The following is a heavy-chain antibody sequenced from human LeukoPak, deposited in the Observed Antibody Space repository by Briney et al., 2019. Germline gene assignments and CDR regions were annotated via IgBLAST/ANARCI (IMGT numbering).Heavy chain of an antibody. V-gene: IGHV1-18*01. CDR2: ISAYNGKT. J-gene: IGHJ5*02. Sequence: GASVKVSCKASGYTFTSYGISWVRQAPGQGLEWMAWISAYNGKTNYAQKLQSRVTMTTDTSTSTAYMELRSLRSDDTAVYYCARTRITGTTRISGANWFDPWGQGTLVTVSS. CDR1: GYTFTSYG. CDR3: ARTRITGTTRISGANWFDP. D-gene: IGHD1-7*01.